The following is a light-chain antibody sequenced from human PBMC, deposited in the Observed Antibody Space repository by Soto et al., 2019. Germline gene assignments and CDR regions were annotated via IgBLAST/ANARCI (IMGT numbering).Light chain of an antibody. Sequence: QSALTQPASVSGSPGQSITVSCTGTSSDVGGYNYVSPYQQHPGKAPRLMIYDVTNRPSGVSDRSSGSKSGNTASLTISGLQAEDEADYYCSSYRRGSTYVFGTGTKVTVL. CDR1: SSDVGGYNY. V-gene: IGLV2-14*03. CDR3: SSYRRGSTYV. CDR2: DVT. J-gene: IGLJ1*01.